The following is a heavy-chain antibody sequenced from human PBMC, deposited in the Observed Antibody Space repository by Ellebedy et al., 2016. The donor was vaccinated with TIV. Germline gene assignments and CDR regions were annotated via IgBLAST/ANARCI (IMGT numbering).Heavy chain of an antibody. CDR3: ARASFYDVDLSGWYFDL. CDR2: IYTDERT. Sequence: GESLKISCAASGFTFSSYAMNWVRQAPGKGPEWVSGIYTDERTYYADSVKGRFTISRDNSKNTLYLQMNSLRTEDTSVYYCARASFYDVDLSGWYFDLWGRGTLVTVSS. D-gene: IGHD3-10*02. V-gene: IGHV3-66*01. J-gene: IGHJ2*01. CDR1: GFTFSSYA.